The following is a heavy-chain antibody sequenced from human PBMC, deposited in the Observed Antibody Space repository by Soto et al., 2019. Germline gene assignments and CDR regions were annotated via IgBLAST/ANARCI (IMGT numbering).Heavy chain of an antibody. J-gene: IGHJ6*02. CDR1: GGSISSGGYY. CDR2: IYYSGST. D-gene: IGHD6-13*01. CDR3: ARDSLKYSSSATNKQNYYYYGMDV. V-gene: IGHV4-31*03. Sequence: SETLSLTCTVSGGSISSGGYYWSWIRQHPGKGLEWIGYIYYSGSTYYNPSLKSRVTISVDTSKNQFSLKLSSVTAADTAVYYCARDSLKYSSSATNKQNYYYYGMDVWGQGTTVTVSS.